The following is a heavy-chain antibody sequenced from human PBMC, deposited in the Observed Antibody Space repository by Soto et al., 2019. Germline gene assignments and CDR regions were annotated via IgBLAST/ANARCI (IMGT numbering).Heavy chain of an antibody. CDR1: GGSISSYY. V-gene: IGHV4-59*01. CDR2: IYYSGST. D-gene: IGHD3-10*01. J-gene: IGHJ6*02. CDR3: AREIRYYGSGTTSYGMDV. Sequence: SETLSLTCTVSGGSISSYYWSWIRQPPGKGLEWIGYIYYSGSTNYNPSLKSRVTISVDTSKNQFSLKLSSVAAADTAVYYCAREIRYYGSGTTSYGMDVWGQGTTVT.